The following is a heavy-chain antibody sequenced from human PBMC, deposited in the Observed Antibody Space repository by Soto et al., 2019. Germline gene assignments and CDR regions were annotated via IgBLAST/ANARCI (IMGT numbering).Heavy chain of an antibody. CDR3: ARLEGLATISYYFDF. CDR1: GGSIRSYY. V-gene: IGHV4-59*01. Sequence: SETLSLTCTVSGGSIRSYYWSWIRQPPGKGLEWIGYIYYSGSTNYNPSLKSRVTISVDTSKNQFSLKLTSVTAADTAVYFCARLEGLATISYYFDFWGPGALVTVSS. D-gene: IGHD5-12*01. CDR2: IYYSGST. J-gene: IGHJ4*02.